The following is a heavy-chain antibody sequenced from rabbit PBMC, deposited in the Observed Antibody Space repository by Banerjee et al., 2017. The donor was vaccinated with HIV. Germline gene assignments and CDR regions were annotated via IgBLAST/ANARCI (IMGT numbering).Heavy chain of an antibody. CDR1: GFDFSSNA. Sequence: QEQLEESGGDLVKPGASLTLTCTASGFDFSSNAMCWVRQAPGKGLEWIACINTSSGNTVYATWAKGRFTISKTSSTTVTLQMTSLTAADTATYFCARDLAGAIGWNFNLWGPGTLVTVS. J-gene: IGHJ4*01. CDR2: INTSSGNT. V-gene: IGHV1S45*01. D-gene: IGHD4-1*01. CDR3: ARDLAGAIGWNFNL.